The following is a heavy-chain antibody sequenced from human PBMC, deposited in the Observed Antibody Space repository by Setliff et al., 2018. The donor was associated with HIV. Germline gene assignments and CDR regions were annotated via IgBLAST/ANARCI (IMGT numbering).Heavy chain of an antibody. V-gene: IGHV1-18*01. D-gene: IGHD2-21*01. CDR3: ARYALCSDDCSDEGADI. Sequence: VASVKVSCKASGYTFSSYAITWVRQAPGQGLEWMGSINLYKDDTHYAQKFQDRVAMTADTSTNTVYMELRSLRSDDTAVYYCARYALCSDDCSDEGADIWGQGTLVTVPQ. CDR1: GYTFSSYA. J-gene: IGHJ4*02. CDR2: INLYKDDT.